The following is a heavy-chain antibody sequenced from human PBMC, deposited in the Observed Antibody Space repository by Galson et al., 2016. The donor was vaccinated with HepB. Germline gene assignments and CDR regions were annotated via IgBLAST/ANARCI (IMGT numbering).Heavy chain of an antibody. CDR2: INAGNGDT. D-gene: IGHD3-9*01. Sequence: SVKVSCKASGNTFSTYGIHWVRQAPRQRLEWMGWINAGNGDTEYSQKFQGRVTMTRDTSANTAHMELGSLRSEDTAIYYCARAMRGSYNFLTGYSWFPRDPWGQGTLVTVSS. J-gene: IGHJ5*02. CDR1: GNTFSTYG. CDR3: ARAMRGSYNFLTGYSWFPRDP. V-gene: IGHV1-3*01.